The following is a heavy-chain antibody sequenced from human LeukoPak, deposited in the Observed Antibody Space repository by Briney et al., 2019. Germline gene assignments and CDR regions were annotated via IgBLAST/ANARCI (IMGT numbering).Heavy chain of an antibody. V-gene: IGHV4-34*01. CDR2: INHSGST. CDR3: ASLAGHAFDI. Sequence: SEILSLTCAVYGGSFSGYYWSWIRQPPGKGLEWIGEINHSGSTNYNPSLKSRVTITVDTSKNQFSLKLSSVTAADTAVYYCASLAGHAFDIWGQGTMVTVSS. CDR1: GGSFSGYY. J-gene: IGHJ3*02. D-gene: IGHD1-14*01.